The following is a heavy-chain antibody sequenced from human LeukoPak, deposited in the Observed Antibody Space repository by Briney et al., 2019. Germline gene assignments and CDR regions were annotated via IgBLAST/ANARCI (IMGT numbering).Heavy chain of an antibody. D-gene: IGHD1-20*01. CDR1: GITVSSNY. CDR2: IYSGGST. J-gene: IGHJ4*02. CDR3: AREGDPNWNGFFDY. V-gene: IGHV3-53*01. Sequence: GGSLRLSCAASGITVSSNYMSWVRQAPGKGLEWVSVIYSGGSTYYADSVKGRFTISRDNSKNTLYLQMNSLRVEDTAVYYCAREGDPNWNGFFDYWGQGTLVTVSS.